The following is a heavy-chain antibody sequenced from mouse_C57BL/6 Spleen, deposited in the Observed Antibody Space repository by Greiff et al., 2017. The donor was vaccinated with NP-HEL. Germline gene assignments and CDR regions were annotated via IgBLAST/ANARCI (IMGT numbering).Heavy chain of an antibody. CDR2: IYPGDGDT. CDR3: ARSPHYYGSSYGDFDV. J-gene: IGHJ1*03. V-gene: IGHV1-82*01. Sequence: VQRVESGPELVKPGASVKISCKASGYAFSSSWMNWVKQRPGKGLEWIGRIYPGDGDTNYNGKFKGKATLTADKSSSTAYMQLSSLTSEDSAVYFCARSPHYYGSSYGDFDVWGTGTTVTVSS. CDR1: GYAFSSSW. D-gene: IGHD1-1*01.